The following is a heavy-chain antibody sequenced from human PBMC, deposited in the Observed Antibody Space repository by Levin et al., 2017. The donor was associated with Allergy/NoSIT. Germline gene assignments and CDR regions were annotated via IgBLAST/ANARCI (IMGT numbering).Heavy chain of an antibody. Sequence: GGSLRLSCAASGFTFSNYWMTWVRQAPGKGLEWVANIEQDGSEKFYVDSVRGRFTISRDNAKNSLYLQMNSLRAEDTAVYYCARVRYYYGSGTYYHFAYWGQGTLVTVSS. CDR2: IEQDGSEK. CDR1: GFTFSNYW. D-gene: IGHD3-10*01. J-gene: IGHJ4*02. V-gene: IGHV3-7*01. CDR3: ARVRYYYGSGTYYHFAY.